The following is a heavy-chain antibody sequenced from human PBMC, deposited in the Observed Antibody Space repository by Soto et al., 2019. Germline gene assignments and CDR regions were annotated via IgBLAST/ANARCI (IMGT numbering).Heavy chain of an antibody. D-gene: IGHD6-25*01. CDR2: IYRGRAT. J-gene: IGHJ3*02. CDR3: ARDRSDSSRADSFDI. V-gene: IGHV3-53*01. CDR1: GFSVSNTY. Sequence: GGSLRLSCAVSGFSVSNTYMSWVRQAPGKGLEWISVIYRGRATYYADSVKGRFTISRDDSRNTVYLQMNSLTTEDTAVYFCARDRSDSSRADSFDIWSQGTMVTVSS.